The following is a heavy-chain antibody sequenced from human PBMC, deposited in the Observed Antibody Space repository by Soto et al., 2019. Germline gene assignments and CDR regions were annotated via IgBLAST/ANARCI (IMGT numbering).Heavy chain of an antibody. D-gene: IGHD4-17*01. J-gene: IGHJ4*02. V-gene: IGHV2-5*02. CDR2: IYWDDDK. Sequence: QITLKESGPTLVKPTQTLTLTCTFSGFSLSTRGVGVGWIRQPPGKALGWLAVIYWDDDKRYSPSLQSRLTITKDTSKNQVVLTMTNMDPVDTATYYCARKNYGDYPTDYWGQGTLVTVSS. CDR1: GFSLSTRGVG. CDR3: ARKNYGDYPTDY.